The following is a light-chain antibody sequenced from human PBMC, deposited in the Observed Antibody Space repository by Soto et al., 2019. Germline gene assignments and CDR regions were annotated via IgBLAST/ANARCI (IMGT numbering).Light chain of an antibody. CDR3: QHDNS. Sequence: DIQMTQSPSTLSVSVGDRVTITCRASQTLNTWLAWYQQKPGKAPKVLIYDASRLQSGVPSRFSGSISGTEFTLTISSLQPDDFATYYCQHDNSFGQGTRLDIK. V-gene: IGKV1-5*01. CDR2: DAS. CDR1: QTLNTW. J-gene: IGKJ2*01.